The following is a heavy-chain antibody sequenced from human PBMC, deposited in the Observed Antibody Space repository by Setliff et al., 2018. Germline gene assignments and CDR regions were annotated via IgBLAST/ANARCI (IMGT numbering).Heavy chain of an antibody. CDR1: GFTFSSYA. CDR2: ITGSGGGT. Sequence: GGSLRLSCAASGFTFSSYAMSWVRQAPGKGLEWVSLITGSGGGTYYADSVRGRFTISRDISKNTLYLQMNSLRPEDTAVYYCARGGDYCGGECYIPPPDSYWGQGTLVTVSS. D-gene: IGHD2-21*01. V-gene: IGHV3-23*01. J-gene: IGHJ4*02. CDR3: ARGGDYCGGECYIPPPDSY.